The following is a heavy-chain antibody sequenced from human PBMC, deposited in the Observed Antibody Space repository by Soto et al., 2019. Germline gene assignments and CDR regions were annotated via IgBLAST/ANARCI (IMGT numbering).Heavy chain of an antibody. J-gene: IGHJ4*02. CDR3: ARAGSTTWYAND. V-gene: IGHV3-7*01. CDR1: GFTFSSYW. Sequence: GGSLRLSCAASGFTFSSYWMTWVRQAPGKGLEWVANIKENEIERYYVDSVKGRFTISRDNAKNSLYLQMNSLRAEDTAVYYCARAGSTTWYANDWGQGTLVTVSS. CDR2: IKENEIER. D-gene: IGHD2-2*01.